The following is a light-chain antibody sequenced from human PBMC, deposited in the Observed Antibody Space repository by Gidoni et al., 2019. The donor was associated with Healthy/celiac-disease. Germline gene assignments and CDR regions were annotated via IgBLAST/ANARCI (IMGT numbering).Light chain of an antibody. CDR1: QSVSSY. CDR3: QQRSNWPLT. J-gene: IGKJ3*01. CDR2: DAS. V-gene: IGKV3-11*01. Sequence: EIMLTLSPATLSLSPGERATLSCRASQSVSSYLAWYQQKPGQAPRLLIYDASNRATGIPARFSGSGSGTDFTLTISSLEPEDVAVYYCQQRSNWPLTFGPGTKVEIK.